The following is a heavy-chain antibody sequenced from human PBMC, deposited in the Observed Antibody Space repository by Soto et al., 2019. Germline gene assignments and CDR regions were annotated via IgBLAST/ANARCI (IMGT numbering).Heavy chain of an antibody. D-gene: IGHD2-2*01. J-gene: IGHJ5*02. Sequence: SETLSLTCSVSGGSINSGNYYWSWIRQHPGKGLEWIGYISYSGSAHYNPSLRSRVFISVDTSRNQFSLKLSSVTAADTAVYYCARRRCTTTTCFDPWGQGTLVTVSS. CDR2: ISYSGSA. V-gene: IGHV4-31*03. CDR1: GGSINSGNYY. CDR3: ARRRCTTTTCFDP.